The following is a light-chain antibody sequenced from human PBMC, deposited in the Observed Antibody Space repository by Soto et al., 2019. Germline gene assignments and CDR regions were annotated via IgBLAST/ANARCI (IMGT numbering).Light chain of an antibody. CDR1: QSVSSTS. Sequence: DIVLTQSPGTLSLSPGDRATLSCRASQSVSSTSLAWYQQKPGQAPRLLIYGTSTRATGIPDRFSGSGSGTDFTLTISRLEPEDFAVYYCQQYGSSLFTFGPGTKVDIK. CDR2: GTS. V-gene: IGKV3-20*01. CDR3: QQYGSSLFT. J-gene: IGKJ3*01.